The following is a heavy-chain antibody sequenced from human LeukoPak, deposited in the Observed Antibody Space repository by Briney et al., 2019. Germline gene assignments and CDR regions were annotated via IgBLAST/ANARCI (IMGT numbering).Heavy chain of an antibody. CDR2: IWYDGSNK. V-gene: IGHV3-33*01. Sequence: PGGSLRLSCAASGFTFSSYGMHWVRQAPGKGLEWVAVIWYDGSNKYYADSVKGRFTISRDNSKNTLYLQMNTLRAEDTAVYYCARAKLDSSGYSFDFWGQGTLVTVSS. CDR1: GFTFSSYG. D-gene: IGHD3-22*01. J-gene: IGHJ4*02. CDR3: ARAKLDSSGYSFDF.